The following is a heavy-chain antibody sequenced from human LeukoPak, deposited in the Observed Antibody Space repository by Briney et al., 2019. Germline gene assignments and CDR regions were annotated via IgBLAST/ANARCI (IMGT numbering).Heavy chain of an antibody. CDR2: IYYSGST. J-gene: IGHJ4*02. V-gene: IGHV4-59*01. D-gene: IGHD3-10*01. CDR1: GGSISSYY. CDR3: AREGHYYGSGSYWTIDY. Sequence: SETLSLTCTVSGGSISSYYWSWIRQPPGKGLEWIGYIYYSGSTNYNPSLKSRVTISVDTSKNQFSLKLSSVTAADTAVYYCAREGHYYGSGSYWTIDYWGQGTLVTASS.